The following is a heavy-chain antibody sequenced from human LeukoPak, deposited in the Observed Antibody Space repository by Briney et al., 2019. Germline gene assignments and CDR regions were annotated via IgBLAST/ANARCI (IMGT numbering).Heavy chain of an antibody. CDR1: GFTFSNYA. CDR3: AKVTYGSGTYGAFDS. J-gene: IGHJ4*02. Sequence: PGGSLRLSCAASGFTFSNYAMNWVRQAPGKGLEWVSAISGSGGSTYYADSVKGRFTISRDNSKNTLYLQMNSLRAEDTAVYYCAKVTYGSGTYGAFDSWGQGTLVTVSS. CDR2: ISGSGGST. V-gene: IGHV3-23*01. D-gene: IGHD3-10*01.